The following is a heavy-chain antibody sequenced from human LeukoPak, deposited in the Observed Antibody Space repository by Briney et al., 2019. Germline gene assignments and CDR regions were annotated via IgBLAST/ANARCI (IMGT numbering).Heavy chain of an antibody. CDR1: GDNFSRYV. CDR3: TREGVYSPDPTSYHRLPFDF. V-gene: IGHV1-69*04. D-gene: IGHD3-16*02. J-gene: IGHJ3*01. Sequence: SVKVSCKASGDNFSRYVITWVRQAPGQGLEWMGRIIPTLDVANFAQKFKGRVTITADKSTNTAHLELSSLRSEDTAVYYCTREGVYSPDPTSYHRLPFDFWGEGTVVIVSS. CDR2: IIPTLDVA.